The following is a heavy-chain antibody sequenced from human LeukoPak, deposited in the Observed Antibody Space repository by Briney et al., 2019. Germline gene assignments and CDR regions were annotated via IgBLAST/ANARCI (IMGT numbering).Heavy chain of an antibody. Sequence: GGSLRLSCAASGFTFSSYAMSWVRQAPGKGLEWVSAISGSGGSTYYADSVKGRFTISRDNYKNTLYLQMNSLRAEDTAVCYCAKGFSSSWYNPYYFDYWGQGTLVTVSS. CDR3: AKGFSSSWYNPYYFDY. CDR2: ISGSGGST. J-gene: IGHJ4*02. CDR1: GFTFSSYA. V-gene: IGHV3-23*01. D-gene: IGHD6-13*01.